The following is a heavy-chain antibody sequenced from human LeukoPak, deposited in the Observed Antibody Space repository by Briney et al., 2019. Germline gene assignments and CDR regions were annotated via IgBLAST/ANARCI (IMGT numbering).Heavy chain of an antibody. V-gene: IGHV3-21*01. CDR3: ARRFLLSSGYPYNWFDP. CDR1: GFTFSSYS. CDR2: ISSSSSYI. D-gene: IGHD6-19*01. Sequence: GGSLRLSCAASGFTFSSYSMNWVRQAPGKGLEWVSSISSSSSYIYYADSVKGRFTISRDNAKNSLYLQMNSLRAEDTAVYYCARRFLLSSGYPYNWFDPWGQGTLVTVSS. J-gene: IGHJ5*02.